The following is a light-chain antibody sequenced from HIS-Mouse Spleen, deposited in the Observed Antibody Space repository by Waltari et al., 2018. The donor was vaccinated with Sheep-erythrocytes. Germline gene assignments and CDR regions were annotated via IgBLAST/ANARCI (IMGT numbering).Light chain of an antibody. J-gene: IGLJ1*01. CDR3: CSYAGSYNHV. Sequence: QSALTQPRSVSGSPGQSVTISCTGTSSDVGGYNYVSWYQQHPGKAPKLMFYDVSKRTSWVHDRFSGSKSGNTASLTISGLQAEDEADYYCCSYAGSYNHVFATGTKVTVL. CDR2: DVS. CDR1: SSDVGGYNY. V-gene: IGLV2-11*01.